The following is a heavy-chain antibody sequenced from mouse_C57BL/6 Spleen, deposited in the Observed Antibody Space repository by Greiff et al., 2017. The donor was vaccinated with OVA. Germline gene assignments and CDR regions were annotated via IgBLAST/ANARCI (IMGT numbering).Heavy chain of an antibody. V-gene: IGHV5-17*01. CDR3: ARDYSKSSYYAMDY. D-gene: IGHD2-5*01. Sequence: EVQVVESGGGLVKPGGSLKLSCAASGFTFSDYGMHWVRQAPEKGLEWVAYISSGSSTIYYADTVKGRFTISRDNAKNTLFLQMTSLRSEDTAMYYCARDYSKSSYYAMDYWGQGTSVTVSS. CDR2: ISSGSSTI. CDR1: GFTFSDYG. J-gene: IGHJ4*01.